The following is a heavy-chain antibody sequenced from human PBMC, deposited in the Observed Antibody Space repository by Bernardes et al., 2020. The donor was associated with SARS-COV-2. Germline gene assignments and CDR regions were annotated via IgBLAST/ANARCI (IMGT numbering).Heavy chain of an antibody. D-gene: IGHD6-13*01. V-gene: IGHV3-74*01. J-gene: IGHJ2*01. Sequence: VGSLRLSCAASGFTFSSSWMHWVRQAPGKGLVWVSRIHSDGSTISYADSVKGRFTISRDNAKNTLYLQMNSLRADDTAVYYCGKRDVAAGNWYFDLWGRGTLVTVSS. CDR2: IHSDGSTI. CDR3: GKRDVAAGNWYFDL. CDR1: GFTFSSSW.